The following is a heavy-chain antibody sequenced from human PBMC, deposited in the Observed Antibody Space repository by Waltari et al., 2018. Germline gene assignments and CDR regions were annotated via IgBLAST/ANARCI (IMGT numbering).Heavy chain of an antibody. CDR3: AKVAKRQFQLQRYGSSAERIVRDGFDL. CDR1: GLPFSTFA. CDR2: ISGSGGYT. D-gene: IGHD6-6*01. V-gene: IGHV3-23*01. J-gene: IGHJ3*01. Sequence: EMQLLQSGGGLVQPGGALRPSCAASGLPFSTFALSWVRQGQGKGLGGVSAISGSGGYTEYRDSVGGRFTMSRDNSKRTVDLQMNTLRAEDTALYYCAKVAKRQFQLQRYGSSAERIVRDGFDLWGQGTLVRVSS.